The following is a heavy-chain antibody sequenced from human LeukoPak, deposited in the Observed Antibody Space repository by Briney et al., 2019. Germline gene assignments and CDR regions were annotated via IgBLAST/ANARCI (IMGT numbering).Heavy chain of an antibody. D-gene: IGHD1-26*01. CDR3: ARESSGSYFAN. Sequence: QPGGSLRLSCTASGFTVTSNYGSWVRQAPGKGLEWVSVIYDSGSTDYTDSVKGRFTISRVYSRNTLYLQMDSLRVEDTAVYYCARESSGSYFANWGQGTLVTVSS. V-gene: IGHV3-53*01. J-gene: IGHJ4*02. CDR1: GFTVTSNY. CDR2: IYDSGST.